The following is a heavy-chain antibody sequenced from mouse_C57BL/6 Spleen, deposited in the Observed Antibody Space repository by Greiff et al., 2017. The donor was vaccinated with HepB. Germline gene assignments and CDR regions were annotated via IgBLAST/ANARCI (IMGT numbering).Heavy chain of an antibody. V-gene: IGHV1-15*01. CDR1: GYTFTDYE. J-gene: IGHJ2*01. Sequence: QVQLQQSGAELVRPGASVTLSCKASGYTFTDYEMHWVKQTPVHGLEWIGAIDPETGGTAYNQKFKGKAILTADKSSSTAYMELRRLTSEDSAVYYCTRVGYYYGSSYDYWGQGTTLTVSS. CDR2: IDPETGGT. D-gene: IGHD1-1*01. CDR3: TRVGYYYGSSYDY.